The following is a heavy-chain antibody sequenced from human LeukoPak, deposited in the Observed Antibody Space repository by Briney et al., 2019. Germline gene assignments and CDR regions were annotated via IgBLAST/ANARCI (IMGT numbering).Heavy chain of an antibody. Sequence: GGSLRLSCAASGFTFSSYAMSWVRQAPGKGLEWVSAISGSGGSTYYADSVKGRFTISRDNAKNTLYLQMNSLSTEDTAVYYCASGYSSDYGGNVYWGRGTLVTVSS. CDR2: ISGSGGST. J-gene: IGHJ4*02. V-gene: IGHV3-23*01. CDR1: GFTFSSYA. D-gene: IGHD4-23*01. CDR3: ASGYSSDYGGNVY.